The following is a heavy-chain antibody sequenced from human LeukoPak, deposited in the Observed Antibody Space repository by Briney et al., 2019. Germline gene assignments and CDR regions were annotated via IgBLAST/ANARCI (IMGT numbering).Heavy chain of an antibody. CDR3: ARQSPSSGYHDAFDI. V-gene: IGHV3-21*01. J-gene: IGHJ3*02. CDR2: ISSSPTYI. D-gene: IGHD3-22*01. Sequence: PGGSLRLSCAVSGFTFSSYSMNWVRQAPGKGLEWVSSISSSPTYIYYADSVKGRFTISRDNAKNSLYLQMNSLRAEDTAVYYCARQSPSSGYHDAFDIWGQGTVVTVSS. CDR1: GFTFSSYS.